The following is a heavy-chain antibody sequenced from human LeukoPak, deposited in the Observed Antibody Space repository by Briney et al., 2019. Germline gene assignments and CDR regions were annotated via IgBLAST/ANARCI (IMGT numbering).Heavy chain of an antibody. D-gene: IGHD1-1*01. CDR3: ARAGVRKYYFDY. CDR1: GGSISSYY. CDR2: IYYSGST. J-gene: IGHJ4*02. Sequence: LETLSLTCTVSGGSISSYYWSWIRQPPGKGLEWIGYIYYSGSTNYNPSLKSRVTISVDTSKNQFSLKLSSVTAADTAVYYCARAGVRKYYFDYWGQGTLVTVSS. V-gene: IGHV4-59*01.